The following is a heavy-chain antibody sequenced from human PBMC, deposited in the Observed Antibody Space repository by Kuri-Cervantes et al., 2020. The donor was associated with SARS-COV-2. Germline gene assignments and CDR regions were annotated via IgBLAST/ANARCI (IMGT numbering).Heavy chain of an antibody. V-gene: IGHV3-7*01. CDR2: IKQDGSEK. J-gene: IGHJ6*02. Sequence: GGSLRLSCAVSGFTVSSNYMSWVRQAPGKGLEWVANIKQDGSEKYYVDSVKGRFTISRDNAKNSLYLQMNSLRAEDTAVYYCARDTGGTMIYYYYYYGMDVWGQGTTVTVSS. D-gene: IGHD2-8*02. CDR1: GFTVSSNY. CDR3: ARDTGGTMIYYYYYYGMDV.